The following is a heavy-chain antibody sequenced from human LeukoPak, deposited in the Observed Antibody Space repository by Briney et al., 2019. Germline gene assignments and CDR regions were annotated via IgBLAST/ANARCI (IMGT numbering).Heavy chain of an antibody. CDR2: INPNSGGT. CDR1: GYTFTGYY. Sequence: ASVKVSCKASGYTFTGYYMHWVRQAPGQGLEWMGWINPNSGGTNYAQKFQGRVTMTRDTSISTAYMELSRLRSDDTAVYYCARDVYSYNYFYGMDVWGQGTTVTVSS. J-gene: IGHJ6*02. D-gene: IGHD5-18*01. CDR3: ARDVYSYNYFYGMDV. V-gene: IGHV1-2*02.